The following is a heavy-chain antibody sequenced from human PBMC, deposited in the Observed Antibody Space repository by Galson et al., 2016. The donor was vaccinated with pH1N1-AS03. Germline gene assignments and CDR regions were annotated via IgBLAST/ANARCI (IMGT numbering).Heavy chain of an antibody. J-gene: IGHJ4*02. Sequence: SLRLSCAASGFTFSNYGMHWVRQAPGKGLEWVAVVSYDGINQYYTDSVQGRFTISRDSSKNTVYLQLNSLRVEDTALYYCARDQGIFLGSLDSWGQGTLVTVSS. CDR1: GFTFSNYG. CDR3: ARDQGIFLGSLDS. CDR2: VSYDGINQ. V-gene: IGHV3-30*03. D-gene: IGHD3-3*02.